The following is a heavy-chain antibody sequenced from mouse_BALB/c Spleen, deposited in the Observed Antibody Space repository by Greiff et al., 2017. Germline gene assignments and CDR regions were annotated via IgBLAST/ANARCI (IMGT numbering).Heavy chain of an antibody. CDR2: ISYSGST. Sequence: EVKLVESGPGLVKPSQSLSLTCTVTGYSITSDYAWNWIRQFPGNKLEWMGYISYSGSTSYNPSLKSRISITRDTSKNQFFLQLNSVTTEDTATYYCADDYEGFAYWGQGTLVTVSA. CDR1: GYSITSDYA. D-gene: IGHD2-4*01. J-gene: IGHJ3*01. V-gene: IGHV3-2*02. CDR3: ADDYEGFAY.